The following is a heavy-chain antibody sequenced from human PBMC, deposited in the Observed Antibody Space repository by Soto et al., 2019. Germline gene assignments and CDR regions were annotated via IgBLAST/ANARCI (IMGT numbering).Heavy chain of an antibody. Sequence: QVQLQQWGAGLLKPSETLSLTCAVYGGSFSGYYWSWIRQPPGKGLEWIGEINHSGSTNYNPSLKSRVTISVDTSKNQFQLTLSSVTAADTAVYYCARLGVAAAFRWGQGTLVTVSS. CDR1: GGSFSGYY. J-gene: IGHJ4*02. D-gene: IGHD6-13*01. CDR2: INHSGST. V-gene: IGHV4-34*01. CDR3: ARLGVAAAFR.